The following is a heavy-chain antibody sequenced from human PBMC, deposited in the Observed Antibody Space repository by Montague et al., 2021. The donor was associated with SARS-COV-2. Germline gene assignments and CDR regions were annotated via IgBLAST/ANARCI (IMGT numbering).Heavy chain of an antibody. Sequence: PALVKPTQTLTLTCTFSGFSLSTSGVCVGWIRQPPGKALEWLALIDWDDDKYYSASLKTRLTISKGTSTNQVVLTMTNMDPVDTGTYYCARVGSAVPGIMATNNFNIWGQGTQVTVSS. CDR2: IDWDDDK. CDR1: GFSLSTSGVC. V-gene: IGHV2-70*13. D-gene: IGHD6-19*01. CDR3: ARVGSAVPGIMATNNFNI. J-gene: IGHJ4*02.